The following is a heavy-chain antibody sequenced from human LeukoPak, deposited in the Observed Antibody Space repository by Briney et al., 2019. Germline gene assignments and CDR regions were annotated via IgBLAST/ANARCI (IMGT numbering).Heavy chain of an antibody. CDR2: ISGSGGGT. V-gene: IGHV3-23*01. CDR3: AKGMSAVTEIDY. J-gene: IGHJ4*02. D-gene: IGHD4-17*01. CDR1: GFTFSSYV. Sequence: GGSLRLSCAASGFTFSSYVMSWVRQAPGKGLEWVSTISGSGGGTYYADSVEGRFTISRDNSKNTLYLQMNSLRVEDTAVYYCAKGMSAVTEIDYWGQGTLVTVSS.